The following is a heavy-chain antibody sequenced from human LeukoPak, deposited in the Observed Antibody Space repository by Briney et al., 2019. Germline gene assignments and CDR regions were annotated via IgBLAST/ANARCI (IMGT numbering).Heavy chain of an antibody. Sequence: GGSLRLSCVASGYTFTDYAMSWVRQAPGKGLEWVSAMDGGGNNIHYADSVKGRFTISGDNSKNTLYLLMNRLRAEDTAVYYCAKANPSGTYYMALDDWGQGTLITVSS. CDR2: MDGGGNNI. D-gene: IGHD1-26*01. J-gene: IGHJ4*02. V-gene: IGHV3-23*05. CDR3: AKANPSGTYYMALDD. CDR1: GYTFTDYA.